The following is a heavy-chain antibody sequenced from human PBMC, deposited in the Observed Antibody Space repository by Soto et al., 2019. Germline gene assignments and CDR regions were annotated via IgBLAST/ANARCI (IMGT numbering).Heavy chain of an antibody. CDR3: TTVDAVVLN. D-gene: IGHD6-19*01. CDR2: IKRNIDGGTT. Sequence: EVQLVESGGGLVKPGGSLRLSCAASGFTFNNAWMSWVRQAPGGGLEWVGRIKRNIDGGTTDYAAPVKGRFAISRDDSNSILYLQMNSLKSEDTAVYYSTTVDAVVLNWGQGILVTVSS. CDR1: GFTFNNAW. J-gene: IGHJ4*02. V-gene: IGHV3-15*01.